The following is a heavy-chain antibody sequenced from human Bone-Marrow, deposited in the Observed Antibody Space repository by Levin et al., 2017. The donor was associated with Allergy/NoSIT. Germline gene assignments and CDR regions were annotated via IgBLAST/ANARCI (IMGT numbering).Heavy chain of an antibody. V-gene: IGHV1-2*06. Sequence: GESLKISCQASGYTFTGYFIHWVRQGPGQGLEWMGRINSDSGGTNYATKFQGRVTMTRDTSISTDYMELSSLRSDDTAVYYCASGLQIRQPDYWGQGTLVTVSS. J-gene: IGHJ4*02. CDR2: INSDSGGT. CDR1: GYTFTGYF. D-gene: IGHD4-11*01. CDR3: ASGLQIRQPDY.